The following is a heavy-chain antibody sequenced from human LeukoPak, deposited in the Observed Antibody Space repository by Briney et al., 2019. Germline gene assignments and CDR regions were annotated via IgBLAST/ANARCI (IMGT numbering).Heavy chain of an antibody. V-gene: IGHV1-8*01. J-gene: IGHJ6*02. Sequence: ASVKVSCKACGYTFTSYDINWVPQATGQGLEWMGWMNPNSGNIGYAQKSQGSDTMTRDTSISTPYMAQRTVRSEEPRVHSCANFDSNTSYYYYGMDVWGQGTTVTVSS. CDR1: GYTFTSYD. CDR2: MNPNSGNI. D-gene: IGHD2-2*01. CDR3: ANFDSNTSYYYYGMDV.